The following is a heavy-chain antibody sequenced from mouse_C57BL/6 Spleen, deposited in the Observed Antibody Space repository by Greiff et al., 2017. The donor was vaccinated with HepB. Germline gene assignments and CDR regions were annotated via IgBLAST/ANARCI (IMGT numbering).Heavy chain of an antibody. V-gene: IGHV1-42*01. CDR1: GYSFTGYY. CDR3: ARMRPDY. CDR2: INPSTGGT. J-gene: IGHJ2*01. Sequence: DVKLVESGPELVKPGASVKISCKASGYSFTGYYMNWVKQSPEKSLEWIGEINPSTGGTTYNQKFKAKATLTVDKSSSTAYMQLKSLTSEDSAVYYCARMRPDYWGQGTTLTVSS.